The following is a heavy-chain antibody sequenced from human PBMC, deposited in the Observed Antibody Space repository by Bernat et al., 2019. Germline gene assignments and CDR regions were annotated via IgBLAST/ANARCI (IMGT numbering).Heavy chain of an antibody. CDR2: IYTGDPDT. J-gene: IGHJ3*02. CDR1: GYSFTSYW. V-gene: IGHV5-51*01. CDR3: ARLSSVGPQAAAGTFPNAFDI. D-gene: IGHD6-13*01. Sequence: EVQLVQSGAEVKKPGESLKISCKGSGYSFTSYWIGWVGQMPGKGLEWMGIIYTGDPDTRYSPSFQDQVTISADKSITTAYLQWSSLKASDTAMYYCARLSSVGPQAAAGTFPNAFDIWGQGTMVTVSS.